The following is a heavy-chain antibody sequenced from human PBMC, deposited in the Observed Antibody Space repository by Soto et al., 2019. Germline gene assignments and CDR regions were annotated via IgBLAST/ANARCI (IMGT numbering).Heavy chain of an antibody. J-gene: IGHJ6*02. D-gene: IGHD2-15*01. CDR2: IYWDDDK. CDR3: AYAPCSGGRCCWFRYRGMGV. Sequence: QITLKESGPTLVKPTQTLTLTCTFSGFSLSTSGVGVAWIRQPPGKALEWLALIYWDDDKRYRPSLESRLTITKDTSKNPGMLTMTTLPPIDTATAYCAYAPCSGGRCCWFRYRGMGVWGQRTTVTVSS. CDR1: GFSLSTSGVG. V-gene: IGHV2-5*02.